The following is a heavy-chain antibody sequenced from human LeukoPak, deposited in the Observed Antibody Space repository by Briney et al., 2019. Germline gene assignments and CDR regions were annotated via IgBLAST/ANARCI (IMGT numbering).Heavy chain of an antibody. V-gene: IGHV2-5*02. CDR3: ARSPAYYYESSGYYHY. CDR2: IYWDDDK. D-gene: IGHD3-22*01. Sequence: SGPTLVNPTQTLTLTCTFSGFSLSASGVGVGWIRQPPGKALEWLALIYWDDDKRYRPSLKSRLTITKDTSKNQVVLTMTNIDPVDTGTYYCARSPAYYYESSGYYHYWGQGTLVTVSS. J-gene: IGHJ4*02. CDR1: GFSLSASGVG.